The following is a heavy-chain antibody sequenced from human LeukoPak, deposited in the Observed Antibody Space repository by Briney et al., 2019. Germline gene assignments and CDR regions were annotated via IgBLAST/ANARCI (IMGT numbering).Heavy chain of an antibody. D-gene: IGHD3-3*01. CDR1: GGSISSGGYY. V-gene: IGHV4-31*03. CDR2: IYYSGNT. CDR3: AKGDPESDFWSGYYRD. Sequence: SGTLSLTCTVSGGSISSGGYYWSWIRQHPGKGLEWIGYIYYSGNTYYNPSLKSRVTISVDTSKNQFSLKLSSVTAADTAVYYCAKGDPESDFWSGYYRDWGQGTLVTVSS. J-gene: IGHJ4*02.